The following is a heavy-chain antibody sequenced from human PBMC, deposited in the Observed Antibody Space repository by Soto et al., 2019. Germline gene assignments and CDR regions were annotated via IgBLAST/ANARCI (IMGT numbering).Heavy chain of an antibody. J-gene: IGHJ4*02. CDR2: IWYDGSKT. CDR3: ARDPGVAAYYFDY. Sequence: QVQLVESGGGVVQPATPLRLSCAPSGFTFSSYGFHWVRQAPGKGLEWVAVIWYDGSKTYYADSVKGRFIISRDDSRNTLFLQMNSLRVEDTGIYYCARDPGVAAYYFDYWGQGTQVTVSS. CDR1: GFTFSSYG. V-gene: IGHV3-33*01. D-gene: IGHD6-25*01.